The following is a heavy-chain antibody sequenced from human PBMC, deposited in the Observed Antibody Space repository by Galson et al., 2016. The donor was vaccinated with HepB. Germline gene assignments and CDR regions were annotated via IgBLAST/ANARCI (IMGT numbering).Heavy chain of an antibody. Sequence: SCKASGYTFTSYYMHWVRQAPGQGLEWMGIINPSGGSTSYAQKFQGRVTMTRDTSTSTVYMELSSLRSEDTAVYYCARDDYLLRFQYGMDVWGQGTTVTVSS. D-gene: IGHD4/OR15-4a*01. CDR2: INPSGGST. J-gene: IGHJ6*02. CDR3: ARDDYLLRFQYGMDV. CDR1: GYTFTSYY. V-gene: IGHV1-46*01.